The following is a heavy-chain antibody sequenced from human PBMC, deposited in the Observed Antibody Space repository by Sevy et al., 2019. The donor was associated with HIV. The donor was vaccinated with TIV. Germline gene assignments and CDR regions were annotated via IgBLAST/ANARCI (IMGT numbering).Heavy chain of an antibody. J-gene: IGHJ6*04. D-gene: IGHD3-22*01. V-gene: IGHV3-53*01. CDR1: GFSVSRNS. CDR3: ARFDSNTSPYYYSRYDMDV. Sequence: GRSLRLSCAASGFSVSRNSMTWVRQAPGKGLEWVSVIYGDSSTYYADSVKGRFTISRDNSKHTVYCQMYSLRAEDTAVYYCARFDSNTSPYYYSRYDMDVWGEGTTVTVSS. CDR2: IYGDSST.